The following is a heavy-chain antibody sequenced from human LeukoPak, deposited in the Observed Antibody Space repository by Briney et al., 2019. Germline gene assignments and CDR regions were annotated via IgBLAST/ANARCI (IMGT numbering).Heavy chain of an antibody. CDR1: GGSFSGYY. V-gene: IGHV4-34*01. D-gene: IGHD2-21*01. CDR2: INHSGST. CDR3: ARGSIRLDY. Sequence: SETLSLTCAVYGGSFSGYYWSWIRQPPGKGLEWIGEINHSGSTNYNPSLKSRVTISVDTSKNQFSLKLSSVTAADPAVYYCARGSIRLDYWGQGTLVTVSS. J-gene: IGHJ4*02.